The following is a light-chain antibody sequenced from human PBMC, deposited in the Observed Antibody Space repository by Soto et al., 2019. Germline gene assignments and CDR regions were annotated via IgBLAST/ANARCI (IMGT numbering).Light chain of an antibody. J-gene: IGKJ4*01. Sequence: DIQMTQSPSTLSASLGDRVTITCRASQSISSWLAWYQQKPGKAPKLLIYKASSLESGVPSRFSGRGSGTEFTLTISSLQPDDFATYYCQQYSSYPSLTFGGGTKVDIK. CDR1: QSISSW. V-gene: IGKV1-5*03. CDR3: QQYSSYPSLT. CDR2: KAS.